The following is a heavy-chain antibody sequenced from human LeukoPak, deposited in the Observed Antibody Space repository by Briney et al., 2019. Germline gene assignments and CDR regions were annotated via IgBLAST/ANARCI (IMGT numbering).Heavy chain of an antibody. CDR2: INTNTGNP. CDR1: GYTFTSYA. Sequence: ASVKVSCKASGYTFTSYAINWVRQAPGQGLEWMGWINTNTGNPTYAQGFTGRFVFSLDTSVSTAYLQISSLKAEDTAVYSCARDFEGAALDYWGQGTQVTVST. D-gene: IGHD6-6*01. CDR3: ARDFEGAALDY. V-gene: IGHV7-4-1*02. J-gene: IGHJ4*02.